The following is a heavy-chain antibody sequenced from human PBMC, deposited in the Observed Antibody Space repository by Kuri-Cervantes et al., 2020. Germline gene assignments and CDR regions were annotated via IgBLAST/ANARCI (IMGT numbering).Heavy chain of an antibody. Sequence: SCPASGFTLSSYGMHWVRQAPGKGLEWVAVIWYDGSNKDYADPVKGRFNISRDNYKNTLYLQMNSLRAEDTAVYYCARSITIFGPTVDYWGQGTLVTVSS. CDR2: IWYDGSNK. CDR1: GFTLSSYG. CDR3: ARSITIFGPTVDY. J-gene: IGHJ4*02. V-gene: IGHV3-33*01. D-gene: IGHD3-3*01.